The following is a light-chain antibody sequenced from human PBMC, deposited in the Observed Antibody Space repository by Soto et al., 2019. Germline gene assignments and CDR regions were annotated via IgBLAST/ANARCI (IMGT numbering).Light chain of an antibody. CDR3: SSYTRQSTYV. J-gene: IGLJ1*01. CDR1: SSDVGGYKY. CDR2: EVN. Sequence: QSALTQPASVSGSPGQSITISCTGTSSDVGGYKYVSWFQQYPGKVPKLIIYEVNDRPSGVSNRFSASKSGNTASLTISGLQAEDEADYYCSSYTRQSTYVFGTGTNVTVL. V-gene: IGLV2-14*03.